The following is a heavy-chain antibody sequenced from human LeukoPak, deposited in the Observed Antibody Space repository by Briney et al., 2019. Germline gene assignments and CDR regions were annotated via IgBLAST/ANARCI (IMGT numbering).Heavy chain of an antibody. Sequence: GASVKVSCKASGYTFTSYYMNWVRQAPGQGVEWMGIINPSGGSTSYAQKFQGRVTMTRDMSTSTVYMELSSLRSEDTAVYYCARDPNSSSWYDYWGQGTLVTVSS. D-gene: IGHD6-13*01. V-gene: IGHV1-46*01. CDR1: GYTFTSYY. CDR3: ARDPNSSSWYDY. J-gene: IGHJ4*02. CDR2: INPSGGST.